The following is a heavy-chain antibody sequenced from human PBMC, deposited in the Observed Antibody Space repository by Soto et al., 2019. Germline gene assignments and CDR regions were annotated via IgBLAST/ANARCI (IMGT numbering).Heavy chain of an antibody. V-gene: IGHV4-39*01. CDR3: ARVERGTATTVVDAFDI. D-gene: IGHD1-1*01. J-gene: IGHJ3*02. CDR2: ISHSGST. Sequence: PSETLSLTCTVSGGFISSNIYYWGWVRQPPGKGLEWIGSISHSGSTYYNPSLKSRVTISVDTSKNQFSLKMSFVTAADTALYYCARVERGTATTVVDAFDIWGPGTMVTVSS. CDR1: GGFISSNIYY.